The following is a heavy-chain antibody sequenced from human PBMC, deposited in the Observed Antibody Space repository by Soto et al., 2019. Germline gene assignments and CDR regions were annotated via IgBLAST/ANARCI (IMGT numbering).Heavy chain of an antibody. V-gene: IGHV3-7*03. D-gene: IGHD5-18*01. CDR1: GFALSPFW. CDR2: INQYGSVK. CDR3: ARLTGAVTNFDY. J-gene: IGHJ4*02. Sequence: EVHLVESGGNLVQPGGSLRLSCEASGFALSPFWMSWVRQAPGKGLEWVASINQYGSVKHYVDSVRGRFTISSDNAKNSLFLQRNSLSAEDTAVYYCARLTGAVTNFDYWGQGTPVTVSS.